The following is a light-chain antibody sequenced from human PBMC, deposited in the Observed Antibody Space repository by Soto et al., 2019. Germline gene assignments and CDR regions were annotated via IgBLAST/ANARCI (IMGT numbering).Light chain of an antibody. CDR2: WAS. CDR1: QSVLYSSNNKNY. Sequence: DIVMTQSPDSLAVSLGERATINCKSGQSVLYSSNNKNYLAWYQQKPGQPPKLLIYWASTRASGVPDRFSGSGSGPDFTLTIISLQAEDGAVYYCQQYYSLPFTFGPGTKVQIK. V-gene: IGKV4-1*01. CDR3: QQYYSLPFT. J-gene: IGKJ3*01.